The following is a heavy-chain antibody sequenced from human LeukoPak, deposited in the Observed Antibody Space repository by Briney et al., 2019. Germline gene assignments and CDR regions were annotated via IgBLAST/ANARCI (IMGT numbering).Heavy chain of an antibody. CDR2: MNPNSGNT. CDR1: GYTFTSYD. V-gene: IGHV1-8*01. Sequence: GASVKVSCKASGYTFTSYDINWVRQATGQGLEWMGWMNPNSGNTGYAQKFQGRVTMTRNTSISTAYMELSSLRSEDTAVYYCARKYGCSWYEYWYFDLWGRGTLVTVSS. D-gene: IGHD6-13*01. CDR3: ARKYGCSWYEYWYFDL. J-gene: IGHJ2*01.